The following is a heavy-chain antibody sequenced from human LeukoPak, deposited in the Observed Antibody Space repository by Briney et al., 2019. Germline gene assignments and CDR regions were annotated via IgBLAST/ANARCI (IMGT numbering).Heavy chain of an antibody. Sequence: GGSLRLSCAASGFTFSSYAMSWVRQAPGKGLEWGSAISGSSGSTYSADSVKGRFTISRDNSKNTLYLQMNSLRAEDTAVYYCAMLTFDGVVVAAVQYFDYWGQGTLVPVS. J-gene: IGHJ4*02. CDR2: ISGSSGST. V-gene: IGHV3-23*01. D-gene: IGHD2-15*01. CDR1: GFTFSSYA. CDR3: AMLTFDGVVVAAVQYFDY.